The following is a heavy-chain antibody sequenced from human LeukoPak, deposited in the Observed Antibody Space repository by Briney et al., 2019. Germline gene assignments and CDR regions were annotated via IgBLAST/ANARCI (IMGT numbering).Heavy chain of an antibody. CDR2: ISAYNGNT. CDR1: GDTFTHYI. V-gene: IGHV1-18*01. Sequence: ASVKVSCKASGDTFTHYIINWVRQAPGQGLEWMGWISAYNGNTNYAQKLQGRVTMTTDTSTSTAYMELRSLRSDDTAVYYCARVRVGATKFGFDYWGQGTLVTVSS. D-gene: IGHD1-26*01. CDR3: ARVRVGATKFGFDY. J-gene: IGHJ4*02.